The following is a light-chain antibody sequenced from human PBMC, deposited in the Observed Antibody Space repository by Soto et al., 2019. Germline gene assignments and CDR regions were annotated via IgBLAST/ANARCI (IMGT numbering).Light chain of an antibody. V-gene: IGKV1-5*03. CDR1: QSIGRW. CDR3: QQSNTYWWT. J-gene: IGKJ1*01. Sequence: DIQRTQSASTLSASVGDRVTITCRASQSIGRWLAWYQQKAGKAPKLLIYKASNLDSGVPSRFSGSGSGTEFTLTITSLQPDDVGTYYCQQSNTYWWTFGQGTKVDIK. CDR2: KAS.